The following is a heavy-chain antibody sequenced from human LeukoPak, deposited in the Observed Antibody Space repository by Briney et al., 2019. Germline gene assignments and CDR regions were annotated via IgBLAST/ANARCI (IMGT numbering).Heavy chain of an antibody. CDR2: IYIGGTT. CDR3: ARALGGYADLDY. V-gene: IGHV3-66*01. CDR1: GFTVSDNY. Sequence: GGSLRLSCAVSGFTVSDNYINWVRQAPGKGLEWVSVIYIGGTTYYTDSVKGRFIISRDNSKNTVYLQMNSLRAEDTAVYYCARALGGYADLDYWGQGTLVTVSS. J-gene: IGHJ4*02. D-gene: IGHD5-12*01.